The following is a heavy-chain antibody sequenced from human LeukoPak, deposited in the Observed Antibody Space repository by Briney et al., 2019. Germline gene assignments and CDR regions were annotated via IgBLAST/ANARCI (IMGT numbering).Heavy chain of an antibody. CDR1: GVSIRGDTYY. V-gene: IGHV4-39*01. CDR3: ARRAFYYGSGSFHPVDY. D-gene: IGHD3-10*01. CDR2: YHIGNT. J-gene: IGHJ4*02. Sequence: SETLSLTCTVSGVSIRGDTYYWGWIRQPPGKGLEWIGNYHIGNTYYNPSLKSRVTISEDTSKNQFSLRVNSVTAADTAVYYCARRAFYYGSGSFHPVDYWGQGTLVTVSS.